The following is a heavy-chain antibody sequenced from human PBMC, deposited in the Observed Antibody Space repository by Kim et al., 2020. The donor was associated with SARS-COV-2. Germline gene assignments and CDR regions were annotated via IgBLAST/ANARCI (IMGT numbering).Heavy chain of an antibody. CDR3: ARGRVAVAGTVRWFDP. V-gene: IGHV4-34*01. J-gene: IGHJ5*02. CDR2: INHSGST. CDR1: GGSFSGYY. D-gene: IGHD6-19*01. Sequence: SETLSLTCAVYGGSFSGYYWSWIRQPPGKGLEWIGEINHSGSTNYNPSLKSRVTISVDTSKNQFSLKLSSVTAADTAVYYCARGRVAVAGTVRWFDPWGQGTLVTVSS.